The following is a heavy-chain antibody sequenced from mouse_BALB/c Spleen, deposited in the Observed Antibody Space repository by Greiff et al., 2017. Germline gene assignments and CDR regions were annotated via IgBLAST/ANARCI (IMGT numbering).Heavy chain of an antibody. CDR2: IYWDDDK. CDR3: ARRGYYYAMDY. CDR1: GFSLSTSGMG. V-gene: IGHV8-12*01. Sequence: QVTLKVCGPGILQPSQTLSLTCSFSGFSLSTSGMGVSWIRQPSGKGLEWLAHIYWDDDKRYNPSLKSRLTISKDTSSNQVFLKITSVDTADTATYYCARRGYYYAMDYWGQGTSVTVSS. J-gene: IGHJ4*01.